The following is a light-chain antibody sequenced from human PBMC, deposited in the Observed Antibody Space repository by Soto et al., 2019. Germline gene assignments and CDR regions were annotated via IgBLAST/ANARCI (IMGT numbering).Light chain of an antibody. J-gene: IGKJ2*01. Sequence: EIVLTQSPGTLSLSPGERATLSCRASQSVTSSNLVWYQHKPGQAPRLLIYGAASRDTGNPDRFSGSGSATDFTLTISGLEPEDFALSYCQQYGGSYTFGPGTKLEIK. CDR1: QSVTSSN. V-gene: IGKV3-20*01. CDR3: QQYGGSYT. CDR2: GAA.